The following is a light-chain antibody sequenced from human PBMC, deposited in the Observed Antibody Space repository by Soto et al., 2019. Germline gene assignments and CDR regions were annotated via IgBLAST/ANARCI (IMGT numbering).Light chain of an antibody. CDR1: SSDVGGYNY. J-gene: IGLJ3*02. CDR3: SSYTRNSTWV. CDR2: EVS. V-gene: IGLV2-14*01. Sequence: QSALTQPASVSGSPGQSSTISCTGTSSDVGGYNYVSWYQQQPGKAPKLMIYEVSYRPSGVSNRFSGSKSGNTASLTVSGLQAEDEADYYCSSYTRNSTWVFGGGTKLTVL.